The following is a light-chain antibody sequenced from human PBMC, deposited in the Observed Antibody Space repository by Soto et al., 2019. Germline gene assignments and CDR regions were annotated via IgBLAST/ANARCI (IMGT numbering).Light chain of an antibody. CDR2: GTS. Sequence: EMVLTQSPATQSLSPGEGATLSCRASQSVSSYLAWYQQKPGQAPRLLIYGTSSRATAIPDRFSGSGSGTDFTLTISRLEPEDFAVYYCQQYGSSSWTFGQGTKV. CDR1: QSVSSY. V-gene: IGKV3-20*01. J-gene: IGKJ1*01. CDR3: QQYGSSSWT.